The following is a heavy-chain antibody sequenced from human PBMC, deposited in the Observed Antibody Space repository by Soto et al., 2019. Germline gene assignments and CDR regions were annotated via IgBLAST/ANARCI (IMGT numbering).Heavy chain of an antibody. V-gene: IGHV1-2*02. Sequence: VEMVQSGAEVKKPGASVRVSCKASGYTFTDYFIHWVRQAPGQGLEWMGWINPNSGGTNYAQKFQGRVTMTRDTSITTFYLDLSRLRSDDTATYYCARDNKIQDNAIHDGRWGQGTLVTVS. CDR1: GYTFTDYF. D-gene: IGHD1-1*01. J-gene: IGHJ4*02. CDR3: ARDNKIQDNAIHDGR. CDR2: INPNSGGT.